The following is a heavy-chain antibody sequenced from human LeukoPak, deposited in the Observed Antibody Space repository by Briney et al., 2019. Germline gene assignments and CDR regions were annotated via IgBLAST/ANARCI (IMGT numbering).Heavy chain of an antibody. CDR1: GFTFSSYA. CDR2: ISGSGGST. D-gene: IGHD3-22*01. Sequence: QTGGSLRLSCAASGFTFSSYAMSWVRQAPGKGLEWVSAISGSGGSTYYADSVKGRFTISRDNSKNTLYLQMNSLRAEDTAVYYCAECEDYSGCDSFGSSGYSIGYWGQGTLVTVSS. V-gene: IGHV3-23*01. J-gene: IGHJ4*02. CDR3: AECEDYSGCDSFGSSGYSIGY.